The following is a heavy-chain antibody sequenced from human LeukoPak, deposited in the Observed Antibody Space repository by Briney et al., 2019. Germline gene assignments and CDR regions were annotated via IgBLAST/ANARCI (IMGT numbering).Heavy chain of an antibody. CDR1: AGSFNGYY. CDR2: INHSGST. Sequence: SETLSLNCAGYAGSFNGYYWSWIRQPPGKGLEWIGEINHSGSTNYNPSLKSRVTISIDTSKNQFSLKLSSVTAADTALYYCARGAGNGYYYWGQGTLVTVSS. CDR3: ARGAGNGYYY. J-gene: IGHJ4*02. D-gene: IGHD6-13*01. V-gene: IGHV4-34*01.